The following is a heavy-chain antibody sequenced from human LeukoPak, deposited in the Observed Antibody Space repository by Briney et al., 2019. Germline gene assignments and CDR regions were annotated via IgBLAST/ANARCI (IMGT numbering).Heavy chain of an antibody. J-gene: IGHJ4*02. V-gene: IGHV4-31*03. CDR2: IYYSGST. Sequence: SETLSLTCTVSGGSISSVGYYWSWICQHPGKGLEWIGYIYYSGSTYYNPSLKSRVTISVDTSENQFSLRLSSVTAADTAVYYCARGDYGDYDFDYWGQGILVTVSS. CDR3: ARGDYGDYDFDY. CDR1: GGSISSVGYY. D-gene: IGHD4-17*01.